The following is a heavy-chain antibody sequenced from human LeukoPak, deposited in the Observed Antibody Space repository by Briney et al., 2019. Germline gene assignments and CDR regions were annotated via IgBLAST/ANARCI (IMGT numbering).Heavy chain of an antibody. CDR2: IDKVANT. Sequence: PGGSLRPSCAASGFTVSSTYMTWVRQAPGKGLEWVSFIDKVANTYYTDSVKGRFTISRDNSKNTLYLQMNNLRAEDTAVYYCARDDGLTGIDYWGQGTLVTVSS. CDR1: GFTVSSTY. V-gene: IGHV3-53*01. D-gene: IGHD7-27*01. J-gene: IGHJ4*02. CDR3: ARDDGLTGIDY.